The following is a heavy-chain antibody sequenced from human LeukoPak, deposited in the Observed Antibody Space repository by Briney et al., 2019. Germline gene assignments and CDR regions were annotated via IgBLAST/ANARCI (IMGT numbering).Heavy chain of an antibody. Sequence: ASVKVSCKASGYTFTGYYMHWVRQAPGQGLEWMGWINPNSGGTNYAQKFQGRVTMTRDTSISTAYMELSRLTSDDTAVYYCARPRVITTVSEALNIWGQGTLVSVSS. CDR1: GYTFTGYY. CDR2: INPNSGGT. V-gene: IGHV1-2*02. J-gene: IGHJ3*02. D-gene: IGHD3-3*01. CDR3: ARPRVITTVSEALNI.